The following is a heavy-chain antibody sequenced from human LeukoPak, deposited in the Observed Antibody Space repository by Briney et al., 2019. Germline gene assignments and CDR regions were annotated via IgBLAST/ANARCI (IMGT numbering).Heavy chain of an antibody. CDR2: IYYSGST. CDR3: ARHVTGDEPPYFDY. J-gene: IGHJ4*02. V-gene: IGHV4-59*08. CDR1: GGSISSYY. Sequence: SETLSLICTVSGGSISSYYWSWIRQPPGKGLEWIGYIYYSGSTNYNPSLKSRVTISVDTSKNQFSLKLSSVTAADTAVYYCARHVTGDEPPYFDYWGQGTLVTVSS. D-gene: IGHD1-26*01.